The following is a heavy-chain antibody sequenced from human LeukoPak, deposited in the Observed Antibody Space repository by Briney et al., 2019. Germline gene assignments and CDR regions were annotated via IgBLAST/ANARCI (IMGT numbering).Heavy chain of an antibody. V-gene: IGHV3-23*01. J-gene: IGHJ6*02. CDR3: ARNFSGICYYDSKPPHYGMDV. Sequence: GGSLRLSCMTSGFTFSNYAMTWVRQAPGKGLEWVSTISGSGSRAFYPDSLKGRFTISRDNAKNTLYLQMNSLRAEDTAVYYCARNFSGICYYDSKPPHYGMDVWGQGTTVTVSS. D-gene: IGHD3-22*01. CDR1: GFTFSNYA. CDR2: ISGSGSRA.